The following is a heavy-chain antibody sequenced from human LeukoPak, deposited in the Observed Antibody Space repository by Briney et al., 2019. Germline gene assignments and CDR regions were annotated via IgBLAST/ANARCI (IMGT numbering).Heavy chain of an antibody. CDR3: AKRGEDPVDLDY. J-gene: IGHJ4*02. D-gene: IGHD3-16*01. V-gene: IGHV3-23*01. Sequence: GGSLRLSCAASGFTFNTYTMNWVRQAPGKGLEWVSAITGSGDRTYYTDSVRGRFTVSRDNSKNTLYLQMNGLRAEDTAVYYCAKRGEDPVDLDYWGQGTLVTVSS. CDR2: ITGSGDRT. CDR1: GFTFNTYT.